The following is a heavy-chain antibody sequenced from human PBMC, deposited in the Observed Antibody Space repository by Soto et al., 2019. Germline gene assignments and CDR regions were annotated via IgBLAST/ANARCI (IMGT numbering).Heavy chain of an antibody. J-gene: IGHJ4*02. CDR2: IYYSGST. CDR1: GGSISSYY. CDR3: ARGQRQYYDVWSGYYMAHAFDD. V-gene: IGHV4-59*01. Sequence: PSETLSLTCTVSGGSISSYYWSWIRQPPGKGLEWIGYIYYSGSTNYNPSLKSRVTISVDTSKNQFSLKLSSVTAADTAVYYCARGQRQYYDVWSGYYMAHAFDDWGQGTLVTVSS. D-gene: IGHD3-3*01.